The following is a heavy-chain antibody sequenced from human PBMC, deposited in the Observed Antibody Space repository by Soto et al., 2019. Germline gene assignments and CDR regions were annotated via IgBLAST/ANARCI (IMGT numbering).Heavy chain of an antibody. D-gene: IGHD3-10*01. CDR2: IIPIFGTA. J-gene: IGHJ6*02. CDR3: ARERDATMVTGGPYYDYYYGMDV. Sequence: QVQLVQSGAEVKKPGSSVKVSCKASGGTFSSYAISWVRQAPGQGLEWMGGIIPIFGTANYAQKFQGRVTITADEPTSTAYMELSSLRSEDTAVYYCARERDATMVTGGPYYDYYYGMDVWGQGTTVTVSS. V-gene: IGHV1-69*01. CDR1: GGTFSSYA.